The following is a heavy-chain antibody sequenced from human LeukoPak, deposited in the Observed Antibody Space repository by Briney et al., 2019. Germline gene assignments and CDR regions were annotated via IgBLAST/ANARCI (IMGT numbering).Heavy chain of an antibody. V-gene: IGHV3-15*07. CDR1: GFTFSNAW. J-gene: IGHJ4*02. CDR3: TTKPDSSGENYFDY. D-gene: IGHD3-22*01. Sequence: GGSLRLSCAASGFTFSNAWMDWVRQAPGKGPEWVGRIKSKTDGGTTDYAAPVKGRFTISRDDSKNTLYLQMNSLKTEDTAVYYCTTKPDSSGENYFDYWGQGTLVTVSS. CDR2: IKSKTDGGTT.